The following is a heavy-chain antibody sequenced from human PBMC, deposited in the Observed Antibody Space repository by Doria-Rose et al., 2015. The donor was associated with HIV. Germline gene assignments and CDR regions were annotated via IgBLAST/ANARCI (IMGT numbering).Heavy chain of an antibody. V-gene: IGHV3-30-3*01. J-gene: IGHJ4*02. D-gene: IGHD4-17*01. CDR3: ARDWDDYGDFDY. CDR1: GFTFSSYA. Sequence: VQLVQSGGSVVQPGRSLRLSCAASGFTFSSYAMHWVRQAPGKGLEWVAVLSYDGTNKYYSDSVKGRFTISRDNSKFTRYLQMNNLRAEDTAVYYCARDWDDYGDFDYWGQGTRVIVSS. CDR2: LSYDGTNK.